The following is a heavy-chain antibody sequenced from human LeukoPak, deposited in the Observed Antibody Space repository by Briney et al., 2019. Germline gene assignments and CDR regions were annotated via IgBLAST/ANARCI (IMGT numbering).Heavy chain of an antibody. CDR3: AREGYYGSAALYS. CDR1: GFSFSSYW. D-gene: IGHD3-10*01. J-gene: IGHJ5*01. CDR2: IKTDGSST. V-gene: IGHV3-74*01. Sequence: GGSLRLSCAASGFSFSSYWMHWVRQAPGKGLVCVSRIKTDGSSTSYADSVKGRFTISRDNAKNTLYLQMNSLRAEDTAAYYCAREGYYGSAALYSWGHGTLVTVSS.